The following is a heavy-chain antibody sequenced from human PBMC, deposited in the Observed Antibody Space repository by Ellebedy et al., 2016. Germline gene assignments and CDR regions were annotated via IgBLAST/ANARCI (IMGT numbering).Heavy chain of an antibody. J-gene: IGHJ4*02. V-gene: IGHV3-33*08. CDR1: GFTFSSYW. Sequence: GESLKISCEASGFTFSSYWMTWFRQAPGKGLEWVAVIWHDGSLVYYGDSVKGRFTISRDDSRNTLYLQMDSLRAEDTAVYYCARDDCDTTYCYAKWGQGTLVTVSS. CDR3: ARDDCDTTYCYAK. D-gene: IGHD2-2*01. CDR2: IWHDGSLV.